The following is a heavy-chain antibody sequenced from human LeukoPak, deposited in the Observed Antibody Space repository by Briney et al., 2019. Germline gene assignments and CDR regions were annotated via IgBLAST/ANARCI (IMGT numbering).Heavy chain of an antibody. CDR2: IYYSGST. CDR3: ARLEADYYYYMDV. J-gene: IGHJ6*03. D-gene: IGHD6-25*01. Sequence: SETLSLTCTVSGGSISSGNYYWDWIRQPPGKGLEWIGTIYYSGSTYYNPSLKSRVTVSVDTSKNQFSLKLSSVTAADTAVYYCARLEADYYYYMDVWGTGTTVTVSS. CDR1: GGSISSGNYY. V-gene: IGHV4-39*01.